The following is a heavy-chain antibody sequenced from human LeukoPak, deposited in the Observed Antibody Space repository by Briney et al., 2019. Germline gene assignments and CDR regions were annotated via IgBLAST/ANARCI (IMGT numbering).Heavy chain of an antibody. CDR1: GGSFSGYY. CDR3: ARHSGYMVRGVTYAFDI. Sequence: SETLSLTCAVYGGSFSGYYWSWIRQPPGKGLEWIGEINHSGSTNYNPSLKSRVTISVDTSKNQFSLKLSSVTAADTAVYYCARHSGYMVRGVTYAFDIWGQGTMVTVSS. D-gene: IGHD3-10*01. V-gene: IGHV4-34*01. CDR2: INHSGST. J-gene: IGHJ3*02.